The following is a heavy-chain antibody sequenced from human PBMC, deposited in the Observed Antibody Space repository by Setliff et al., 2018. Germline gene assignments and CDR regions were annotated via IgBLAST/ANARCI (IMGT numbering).Heavy chain of an antibody. V-gene: IGHV3-33*08. J-gene: IGHJ5*02. CDR1: RFTFSNYW. CDR3: ATDITMVRGASNWFDP. Sequence: GGSLRLSCAASRFTFSNYWMSWVRQAPGKGLGWVAVIWYDGSNKYYADSVKGRFTISRDNSKNTLYLQMNSLRAEDTAVYYCATDITMVRGASNWFDPWGQGTLVTVSS. D-gene: IGHD3-10*01. CDR2: IWYDGSNK.